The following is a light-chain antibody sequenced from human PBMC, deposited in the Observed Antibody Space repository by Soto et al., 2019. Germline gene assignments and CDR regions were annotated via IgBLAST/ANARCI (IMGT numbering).Light chain of an antibody. CDR2: AAS. J-gene: IGKJ5*01. CDR1: QTISSF. V-gene: IGKV1-39*01. Sequence: DIQMTQSPSSLSASAGDRVTITCRASQTISSFLNWYQQKPGKAPKLLIYAASSLQSGVASRFSGSGSGTDFTLTITSLQPEDFATYYCQQSYSSPYTFGQGTRLE. CDR3: QQSYSSPYT.